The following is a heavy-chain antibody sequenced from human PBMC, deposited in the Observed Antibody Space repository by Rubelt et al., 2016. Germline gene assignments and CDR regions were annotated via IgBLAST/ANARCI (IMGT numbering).Heavy chain of an antibody. V-gene: IGHV4-4*02. CDR3: ASLLDSSSWALSDY. J-gene: IGHJ4*02. CDR1: GGSIASSNW. Sequence: QVQLQESGPGLVKPSETLSLTCAVSGGSIASSNWWSWFRQPPGKGLEWIGEIYHSGITNYNTSLKSRVTLSGDKSKNQFSLNLNSVTAADTAVYYCASLLDSSSWALSDYWGQGILVTVSS. CDR2: IYHSGIT. D-gene: IGHD6-13*01.